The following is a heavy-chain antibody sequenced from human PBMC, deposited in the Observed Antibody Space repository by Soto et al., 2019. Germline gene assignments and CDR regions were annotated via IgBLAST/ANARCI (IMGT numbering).Heavy chain of an antibody. J-gene: IGHJ4*02. CDR1: GYTFTSYA. CDR2: INAGNGNT. V-gene: IGHV1-3*01. Sequence: ASVKVSCKASGYTFTSYAMHWVRQAPGQRLEWMGWINAGNGNTKYSQKFQGRVTITRDTSASTAYMELSSLRSEDTAVYYCAIEAKPLKYYFDYWGQGTLVTVSS. CDR3: AIEAKPLKYYFDY.